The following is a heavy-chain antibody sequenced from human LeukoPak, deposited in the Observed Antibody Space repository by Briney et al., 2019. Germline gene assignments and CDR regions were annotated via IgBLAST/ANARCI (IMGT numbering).Heavy chain of an antibody. Sequence: GASVKVSCKASGYTFTGYDINWVRQATGQGLEWMGWMNPNSGNTGYAQKFQGRVTITRNTSISTAYMELSSLRSEDTAVYYCACGLQSGKTDYWGQGTLVTVSS. D-gene: IGHD4-11*01. V-gene: IGHV1-8*03. CDR3: ACGLQSGKTDY. CDR2: MNPNSGNT. J-gene: IGHJ4*02. CDR1: GYTFTGYD.